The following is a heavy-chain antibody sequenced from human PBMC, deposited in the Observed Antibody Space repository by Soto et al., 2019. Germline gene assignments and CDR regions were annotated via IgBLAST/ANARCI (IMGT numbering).Heavy chain of an antibody. V-gene: IGHV1-8*02. CDR1: GYTFTNDD. D-gene: IGHD3-10*01. CDR3: ARGMSDGFGEVS. CDR2: VSPKSGNT. Sequence: QVQLVQSGAEVKKPGASVKVSCKTSGYTFTNDDINWVRQAAGQGLEWIGWVSPKSGNTGYAQKFQGRVTLTRATPISPAYMELSSLRSEDTAVYYCARGMSDGFGEVSWGQGTLVTVSS. J-gene: IGHJ5*02.